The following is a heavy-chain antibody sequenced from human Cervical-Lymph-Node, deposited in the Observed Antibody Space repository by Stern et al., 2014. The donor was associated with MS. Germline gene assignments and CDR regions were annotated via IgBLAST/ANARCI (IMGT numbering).Heavy chain of an antibody. CDR3: ARGFPPTNDAFDI. J-gene: IGHJ3*02. CDR2: IIPIFGTA. CDR1: GGTFSNST. D-gene: IGHD2-8*01. V-gene: IGHV1-69*06. Sequence: QVQLMQSGAEVKKPGSSVKVSCKASGGTFSNSTINWVRQAPGQGLEWMGGIIPIFGTANYAQKFQGRVTITADKSTTTAYMELSSLRSDDRAVYYCARGFPPTNDAFDIWGQGTMVTVSS.